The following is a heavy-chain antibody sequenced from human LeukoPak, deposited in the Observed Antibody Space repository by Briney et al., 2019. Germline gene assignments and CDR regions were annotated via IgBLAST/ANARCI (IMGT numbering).Heavy chain of an antibody. CDR3: ARAASSVDYSGSYSSFDY. Sequence: PSETLSLTCAVYGGSFSDNFWSWIRQPPGKGLEWIGEINYSGSTNYNPSLKTRLTISVDTSKNQFSLKLSSVTAADTAVYYCARAASSVDYSGSYSSFDYWGQGTLVTVSS. J-gene: IGHJ4*02. D-gene: IGHD1-26*01. CDR1: GGSFSDNF. CDR2: INYSGST. V-gene: IGHV4-34*01.